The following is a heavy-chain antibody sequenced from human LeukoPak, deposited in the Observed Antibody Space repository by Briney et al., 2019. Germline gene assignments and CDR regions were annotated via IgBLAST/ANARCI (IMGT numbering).Heavy chain of an antibody. D-gene: IGHD2-15*01. Sequence: PGGSLRLSCAASGFTFSSYEMNWVRQAPGKGLEWVSYLSSGGSIIYYADSVQGRFTISRDNAKNSLYLQMNSLRAEDTAVYYCAAVVAATGAFEYWGQGTLVTVSS. V-gene: IGHV3-48*03. CDR1: GFTFSSYE. CDR3: AAVVAATGAFEY. CDR2: LSSGGSII. J-gene: IGHJ4*02.